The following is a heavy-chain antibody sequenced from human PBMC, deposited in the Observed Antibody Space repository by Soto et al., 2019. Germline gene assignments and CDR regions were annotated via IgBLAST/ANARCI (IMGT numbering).Heavy chain of an antibody. CDR1: GFTFSSYG. Sequence: QVQLVESGGGVVQPGRSLRLSCAASGFTFSSYGMHWVRQAPGKGLEWVALISLDGNRENYAASVKGRFIISRDNSKVTLYLQMNSLRAEDTAVYFCVKVGYSSGWYPTPYIHLWGQGSLVAVSS. V-gene: IGHV3-30*18. CDR2: ISLDGNRE. J-gene: IGHJ4*02. CDR3: VKVGYSSGWYPTPYIHL. D-gene: IGHD6-19*01.